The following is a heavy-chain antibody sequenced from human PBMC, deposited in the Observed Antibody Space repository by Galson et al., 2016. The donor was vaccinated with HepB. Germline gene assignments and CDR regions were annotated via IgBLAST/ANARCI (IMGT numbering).Heavy chain of an antibody. V-gene: IGHV3-23*01. CDR3: VSWDNIRWFEY. Sequence: SLRLSCAGSGFTFINYAMGWVRQAPGKGLEWVSYISGAGGRTKYADSVKGRFIISKDDSRNTLFLQMDRLRAEDTAVYYCVSWDNIRWFEYWGQGSLVTVS. CDR2: ISGAGGRT. D-gene: IGHD1-26*01. CDR1: GFTFINYA. J-gene: IGHJ4*02.